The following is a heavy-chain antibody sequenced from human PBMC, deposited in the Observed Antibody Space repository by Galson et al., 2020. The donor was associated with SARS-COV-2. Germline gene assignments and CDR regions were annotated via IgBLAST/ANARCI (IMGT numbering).Heavy chain of an antibody. CDR2: IGTAGDT. D-gene: IGHD3-10*01. CDR3: ARGDVITMVRGVMYYYYYGMDV. V-gene: IGHV3-13*01. Sequence: LSLTCAASGFTFSSYDMHWVRQATGKGLEWVSAIGTAGDTYYPGSVKGRFTISRENAKNSLYLQMNSLRAGDTAVYYCARGDVITMVRGVMYYYYYGMDVWGQGTTVTVSS. CDR1: GFTFSSYD. J-gene: IGHJ6*02.